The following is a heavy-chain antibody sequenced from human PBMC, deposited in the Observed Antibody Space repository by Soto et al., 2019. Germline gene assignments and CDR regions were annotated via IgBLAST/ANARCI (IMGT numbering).Heavy chain of an antibody. Sequence: GGSLRLSCAASGFTFSDYYMSWIRQAPGKGLEWVSYISSSGSTIYYADSVKGRFTISRDNAKNSLYLQMNSLRAEDTAVYYCARDAGYYYDSSGLGQEYNWFDPWGQGTLVTVSS. CDR3: ARDAGYYYDSSGLGQEYNWFDP. CDR1: GFTFSDYY. CDR2: ISSSGSTI. V-gene: IGHV3-11*04. J-gene: IGHJ5*02. D-gene: IGHD3-22*01.